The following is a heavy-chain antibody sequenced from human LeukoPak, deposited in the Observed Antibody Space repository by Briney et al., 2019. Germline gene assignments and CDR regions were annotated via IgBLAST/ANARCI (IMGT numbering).Heavy chain of an antibody. CDR2: IYPGDSDT. CDR1: GYSFTSYW. V-gene: IGHV5-51*01. J-gene: IGHJ4*02. CDR3: ARTYYYDSSGYYPLDY. D-gene: IGHD3-22*01. Sequence: KDGESLKISCKGSGYSFTSYWIGWVRQMPGKGLEWMGIIYPGDSDTRYSPSFQGQVTISADKSISTAYLQWSSLKASDTAMYYCARTYYYDSSGYYPLDYWGQGTLVTVSS.